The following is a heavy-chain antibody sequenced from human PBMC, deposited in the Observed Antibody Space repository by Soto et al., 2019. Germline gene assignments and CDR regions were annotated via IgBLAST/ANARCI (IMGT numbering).Heavy chain of an antibody. D-gene: IGHD6-13*01. Sequence: PSETLSLTCTVSGGSISSSSYYWGWIRQPPGKGLEWIGSIYYSGSTYYNPSLKSRVTISVDTSKNQFSLKLSSVTAADTAVYYCARGSSSWYVTYYYYYMDVWGKGTTVTVSS. V-gene: IGHV4-39*01. CDR1: GGSISSSSYY. J-gene: IGHJ6*03. CDR3: ARGSSSWYVTYYYYYMDV. CDR2: IYYSGST.